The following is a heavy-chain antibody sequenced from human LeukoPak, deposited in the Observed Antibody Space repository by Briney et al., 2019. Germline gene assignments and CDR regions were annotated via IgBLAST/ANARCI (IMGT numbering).Heavy chain of an antibody. CDR2: ISWNSGSI. V-gene: IGHV3-9*01. Sequence: GRSLRLSCAASGFTFDDYAMHWVRQAPGKGLEWVSGISWNSGSIGYADSAKGRFTISRDNAKNSLYLQMNSLRAEDTALYYCAKDKSMTPPSYYFDYWGQGTLVTVSS. J-gene: IGHJ4*02. D-gene: IGHD6-6*01. CDR1: GFTFDDYA. CDR3: AKDKSMTPPSYYFDY.